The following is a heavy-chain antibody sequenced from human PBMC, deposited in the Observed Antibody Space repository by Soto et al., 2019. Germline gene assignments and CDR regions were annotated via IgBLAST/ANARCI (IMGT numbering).Heavy chain of an antibody. CDR1: GYAFSKYP. Sequence: SVKVSCKASGYAFSKYPMHWVRQAPGQPLEWMGRIIPMLGIANYAQKFQGRVTITADKSTSTAYMELSSLRSENTAVYYCANRGYIYVFVIYWGQGTLVTVSA. V-gene: IGHV1-69*02. CDR2: IIPMLGIA. D-gene: IGHD5-18*01. CDR3: ANRGYIYVFVIY. J-gene: IGHJ4*02.